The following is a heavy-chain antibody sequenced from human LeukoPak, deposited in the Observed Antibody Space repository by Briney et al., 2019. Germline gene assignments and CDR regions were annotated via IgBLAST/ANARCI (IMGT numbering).Heavy chain of an antibody. CDR2: RSIYNGNT. Sequence: ASVKVSCKASGYDFINYGISWVRQAPGQGLEWMGWRSIYNGNTDYKLQGRVAMTTDTSTSTAYMEVRSLRSDDTAVYYCARGGPFPSGSSSREYYLDYWGQGTLVTVSS. V-gene: IGHV1-18*01. D-gene: IGHD6-6*01. J-gene: IGHJ4*02. CDR1: GYDFINYG. CDR3: ARGGPFPSGSSSREYYLDY.